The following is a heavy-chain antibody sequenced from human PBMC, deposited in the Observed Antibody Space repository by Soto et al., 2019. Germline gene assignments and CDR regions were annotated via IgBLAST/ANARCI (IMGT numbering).Heavy chain of an antibody. Sequence: PSETLSLTCTVSGGSMSSYYWNWIRQPPGKGLEWIGYIYYSGSTNYNPSLKSRVTISVDTSKNQFSLKLSSVTAADTAVYYCARRYGDSFDYWGQGTLVTVSS. V-gene: IGHV4-59*01. CDR1: GGSMSSYY. CDR2: IYYSGST. D-gene: IGHD4-17*01. J-gene: IGHJ4*02. CDR3: ARRYGDSFDY.